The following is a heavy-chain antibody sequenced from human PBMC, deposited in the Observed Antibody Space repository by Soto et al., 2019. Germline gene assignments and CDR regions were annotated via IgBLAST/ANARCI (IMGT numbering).Heavy chain of an antibody. Sequence: GGSLRLSCEASGFTFSSYNMNWVRQAPGKGLEWVSYISSSSRSSSTIYYADSVKGRFTISRDNAKNSLYLQMNSLRAEDTAVYYCAGAYYYYYYMDVWGKGTTVTVSS. CDR3: AGAYYYYYYMDV. J-gene: IGHJ6*03. CDR2: ISSSSRSSSTI. CDR1: GFTFSSYN. V-gene: IGHV3-48*01.